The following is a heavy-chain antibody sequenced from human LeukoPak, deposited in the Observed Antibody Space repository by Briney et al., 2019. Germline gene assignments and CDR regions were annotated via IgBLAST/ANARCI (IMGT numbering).Heavy chain of an antibody. CDR2: INQDGSEK. CDR1: GFTFSNYW. CDR3: ARDKSYGDSEDY. J-gene: IGHJ4*02. D-gene: IGHD4-17*01. V-gene: IGHV3-7*05. Sequence: GGSLRLSCAASGFTFSNYWMGWVRRAPGKGLEWVANINQDGSEKYYVDSVKGRFTISRDNAKNSLYLQMNSLRAEDTAVYYCARDKSYGDSEDYWGQGTLITVSS.